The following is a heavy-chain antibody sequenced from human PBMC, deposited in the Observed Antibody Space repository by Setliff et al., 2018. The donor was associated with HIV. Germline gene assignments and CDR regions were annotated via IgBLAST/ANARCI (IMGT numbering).Heavy chain of an antibody. V-gene: IGHV1-18*01. CDR1: GYNFINYG. Sequence: ASVKVSCKASGYNFINYGISWVRQAPGQGLEWMGWISVFNGDTTYAQNLQGKFTMTSDTSTTTAYMELRNLRSDDTAVYYCARDGEIGPDFWGQGTLVTVSS. J-gene: IGHJ4*02. D-gene: IGHD3-3*01. CDR2: ISVFNGDT. CDR3: ARDGEIGPDF.